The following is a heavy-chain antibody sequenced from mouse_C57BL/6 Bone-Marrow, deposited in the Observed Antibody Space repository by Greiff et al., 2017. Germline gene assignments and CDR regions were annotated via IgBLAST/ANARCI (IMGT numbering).Heavy chain of an antibody. D-gene: IGHD2-4*01. V-gene: IGHV1-58*01. CDR3: VSEGTYDDDGDWFAY. CDR1: GYTFTSYC. J-gene: IGHJ3*01. Sequence: VQLQQSGAELVRPGSSVKMSCKTSGYTFTSYCINWVKQRPGQGLEWIGYIYLGNGYTEYNEKFKGKATLTSDTSSSTAYMQLSSLTSEASAIYFGVSEGTYDDDGDWFAYWGQGTLVTVAA. CDR2: IYLGNGYT.